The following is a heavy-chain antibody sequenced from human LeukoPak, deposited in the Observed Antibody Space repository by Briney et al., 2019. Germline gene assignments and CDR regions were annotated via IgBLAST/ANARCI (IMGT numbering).Heavy chain of an antibody. Sequence: GGSLRLSCAASGFTFSSYSMNWVRQAPGKGLEWVSSISSSSSYIYYADSVKGRFTISRDNAKNSLYLQMNSLRAEDTAIYYCARQSGTMVTTRFDYWGQGTLVTVSS. CDR2: ISSSSSYI. V-gene: IGHV3-21*01. J-gene: IGHJ4*02. CDR3: ARQSGTMVTTRFDY. D-gene: IGHD4-17*01. CDR1: GFTFSSYS.